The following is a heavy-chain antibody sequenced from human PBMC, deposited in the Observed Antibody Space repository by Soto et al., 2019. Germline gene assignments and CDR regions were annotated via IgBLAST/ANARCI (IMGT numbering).Heavy chain of an antibody. D-gene: IGHD3-9*01. CDR2: NHYSGNT. J-gene: IGHJ4*02. CDR1: GGSVTSAGYY. CDR3: ARVDVRVTSRRYFDY. V-gene: IGHV4-61*08. Sequence: PSETLSLTCTVSGGSVTSAGYYWSWIRQPPGKGLEWIGYNHYSGNTDYNPSLKSRVTISVDTSKNQFSLKLRSVTPADTAIYYCARVDVRVTSRRYFDYWGQGTLVTVSS.